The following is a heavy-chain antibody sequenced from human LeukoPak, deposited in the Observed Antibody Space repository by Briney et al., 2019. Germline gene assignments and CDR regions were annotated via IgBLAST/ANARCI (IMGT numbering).Heavy chain of an antibody. CDR2: ISSASSTI. CDR1: GFTFSTHT. D-gene: IGHD6-13*01. Sequence: QTGGSLRLSCAASGFTFSTHTMNWVRQAPGKGLEWVSSISSASSTIHYADSVKGRFTISRDNAKNSLSLQLNSPRAEDTAVYYCARGMYSSTWSNPYWYFDLWGRGTLVTVSS. CDR3: ARGMYSSTWSNPYWYFDL. V-gene: IGHV3-48*01. J-gene: IGHJ2*01.